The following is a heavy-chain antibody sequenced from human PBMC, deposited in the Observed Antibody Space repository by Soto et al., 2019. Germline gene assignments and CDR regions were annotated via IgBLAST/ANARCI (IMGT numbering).Heavy chain of an antibody. CDR3: ARDSSYYSGSGSCSTYHFFGMDS. CDR2: INTSRGTA. Sequence: ASVKVSCKASGYTFTRYHVHWVRQAPGQGLEWMGVINTSRGTAAYAQEFMGRASLTTNTSTDTVYMELNSLTSQDTAVYYCARDSSYYSGSGSCSTYHFFGMDSWAQGTTVTVAS. D-gene: IGHD3-10*01. V-gene: IGHV1-46*01. J-gene: IGHJ6*02. CDR1: GYTFTRYH.